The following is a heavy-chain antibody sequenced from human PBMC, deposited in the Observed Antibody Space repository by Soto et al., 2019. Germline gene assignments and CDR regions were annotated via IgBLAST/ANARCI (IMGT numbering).Heavy chain of an antibody. D-gene: IGHD2-15*01. J-gene: IGHJ5*02. CDR3: AKDGQHGVCSGGSCYSGWFDP. Sequence: GGSLRLSCAASGFTFSSYWMHWVRQAPGKGLVWVARINSDGSRTNYADSVEGRLTISRDNAKNTLYLQMNSLRAEDTAVYYCAKDGQHGVCSGGSCYSGWFDPRGQGTLVTVSS. CDR1: GFTFSSYW. V-gene: IGHV3-74*01. CDR2: INSDGSRT.